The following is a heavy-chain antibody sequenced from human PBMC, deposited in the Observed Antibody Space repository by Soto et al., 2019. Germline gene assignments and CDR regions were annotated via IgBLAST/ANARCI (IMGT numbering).Heavy chain of an antibody. V-gene: IGHV3-53*01. Sequence: EVQLVESGGGLIQPGGSLRLSCAASGFTVSSNYMSWVRQAPGKGLEWVSVIYSGGSTYYADSVKGRFTISRDNSKNTLYLQMNSLRAEDTAVYYCARDLAGIAVAGTGTYYYGMDVWGQGTTVTVSS. D-gene: IGHD6-19*01. CDR2: IYSGGST. CDR1: GFTVSSNY. J-gene: IGHJ6*02. CDR3: ARDLAGIAVAGTGTYYYGMDV.